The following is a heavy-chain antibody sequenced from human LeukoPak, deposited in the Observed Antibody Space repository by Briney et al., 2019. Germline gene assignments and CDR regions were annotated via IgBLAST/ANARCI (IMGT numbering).Heavy chain of an antibody. CDR1: GYAFTNYN. J-gene: IGHJ4*02. Sequence: GASVKVSCKASGYAFTNYNINWVRQATGQGFEWIGWMNPNNGNTGFDQKFQGRVTFTRDTSISTAYMEVDDLRSEDTAVYYCARGYTDSSGWYQVDYWGQGTLVTVSS. D-gene: IGHD6-19*01. CDR3: ARGYTDSSGWYQVDY. CDR2: MNPNNGNT. V-gene: IGHV1-8*01.